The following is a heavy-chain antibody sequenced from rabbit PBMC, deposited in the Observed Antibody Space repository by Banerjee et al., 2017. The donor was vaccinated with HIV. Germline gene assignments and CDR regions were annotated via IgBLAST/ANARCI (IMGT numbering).Heavy chain of an antibody. J-gene: IGHJ4*01. CDR3: ARDLAGVIGWNFNL. CDR1: GIDLSSCG. CDR2: IYPDDDNT. Sequence: QQHLEESGGGLVQPEGSLTLSCKASGIDLSSCGISWVRQAPGKGLEWIGCIYPDDDNTDYASWVNGRFTISSHNAQNTLYLQLNSLTAADTATYFCARDLAGVIGWNFNLWGPGTLVT. D-gene: IGHD4-1*01. V-gene: IGHV1S47*01.